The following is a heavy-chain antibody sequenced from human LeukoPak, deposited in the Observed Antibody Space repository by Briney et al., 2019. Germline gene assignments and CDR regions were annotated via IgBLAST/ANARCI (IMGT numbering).Heavy chain of an antibody. J-gene: IGHJ5*02. D-gene: IGHD2-2*02. CDR3: ARGLPYCSRTRCYSWGKRRLHP. CDR2: MNPNSGNT. CDR1: GYTFTSYD. V-gene: IGHV1-8*01. Sequence: ASVKVSCKASGYTFTSYDINWVRQATGQGLEWMGWMNPNSGNTGYAQKFQGRVTMTRNTSISTAYMEVSSLRSEDTQVYYCARGLPYCSRTRCYSWGKRRLHPWGQGTLVTVSS.